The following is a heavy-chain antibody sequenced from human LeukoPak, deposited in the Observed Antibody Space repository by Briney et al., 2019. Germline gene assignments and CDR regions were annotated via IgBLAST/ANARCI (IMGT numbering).Heavy chain of an antibody. J-gene: IGHJ4*02. CDR3: ARGYRYCTNGVCYTSLFDY. CDR1: GYTFTGYY. Sequence: GASVKVSCKASGYTFTGYYMHWVRQAPGQGLEWMGWINPNSGGTNYAQKFQGRVTITRNTSISTAYMELSSLRSEDTAVYYCARGYRYCTNGVCYTSLFDYWGQGTLVTVSS. CDR2: INPNSGGT. V-gene: IGHV1-2*02. D-gene: IGHD2-8*01.